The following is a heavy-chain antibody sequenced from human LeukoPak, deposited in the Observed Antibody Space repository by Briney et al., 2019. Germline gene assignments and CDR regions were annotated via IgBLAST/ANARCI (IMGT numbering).Heavy chain of an antibody. D-gene: IGHD1-26*01. V-gene: IGHV4-34*01. Sequence: SETLSLTCAVYGGSFSGYYWSWIRQPPGKGLEWIGEINHSGSTNYNPSLKSQVTISVDTSKNQFSLKLSSVTAADTAVYYCAGGGKGNWFDPWGQGTLVTVSS. CDR2: INHSGST. J-gene: IGHJ5*02. CDR3: AGGGKGNWFDP. CDR1: GGSFSGYY.